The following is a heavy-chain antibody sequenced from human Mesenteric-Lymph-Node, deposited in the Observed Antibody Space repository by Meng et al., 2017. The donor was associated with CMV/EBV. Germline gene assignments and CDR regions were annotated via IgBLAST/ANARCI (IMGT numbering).Heavy chain of an antibody. D-gene: IGHD1-26*01. CDR3: ARDRSGYFYGMDV. CDR1: GVTFSDYS. J-gene: IGHJ6*02. CDR2: ISGGTTI. V-gene: IGHV3-69-1*01. Sequence: GGSLRLSCAASGVTFSDYSMKWIRQAPGKGLEWVSNISGGTTIYFTDSVKGRFTISRDNAKNSLYLQMNSLRAEDTAVYYCARDRSGYFYGMDVWGQGTTVTVSS.